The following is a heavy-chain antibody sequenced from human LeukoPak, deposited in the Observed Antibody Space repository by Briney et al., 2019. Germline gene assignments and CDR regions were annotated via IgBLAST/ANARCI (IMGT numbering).Heavy chain of an antibody. CDR1: GGSFSGYY. CDR2: INHSGST. J-gene: IGHJ4*02. Sequence: SETLSLNCAVYGGSFSGYYWSWIRQPSGKGLEWIGEINHSGSTNYNPSLKSRVTISVDTSKNQFSLKLSSVTAADTAVYYCARERAVAAPRELNFDYWGQGTLVIVSS. V-gene: IGHV4-34*01. CDR3: ARERAVAAPRELNFDY. D-gene: IGHD6-19*01.